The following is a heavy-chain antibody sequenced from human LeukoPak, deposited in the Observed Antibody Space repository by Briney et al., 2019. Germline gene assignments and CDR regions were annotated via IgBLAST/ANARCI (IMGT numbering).Heavy chain of an antibody. V-gene: IGHV3-64*01. CDR1: GFTFSSYA. Sequence: PGGSLRLSCAASGFTFSSYAMHWVRQAPGKGLEYVSAISSNGGSTYYGNSVKGRFTISRDNSKNTLYLQMGSLGAEDMAVYYCARFYCSTTSCLFDYWGQGTLVTVSS. D-gene: IGHD2-2*01. CDR2: ISSNGGST. CDR3: ARFYCSTTSCLFDY. J-gene: IGHJ4*02.